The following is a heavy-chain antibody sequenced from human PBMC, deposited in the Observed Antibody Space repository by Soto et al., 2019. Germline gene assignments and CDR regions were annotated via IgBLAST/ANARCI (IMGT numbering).Heavy chain of an antibody. J-gene: IGHJ1*01. Sequence: GGSLRLSCAASGFTLSSYRMNWVRQAPGKGLEWISCVSSTSSYIYYVDSVKGRFTISRDNARNTLYLQMNSLRAEDTAVYYCARFFPLLYVGGNRFYSWGQGSXVPVSS. D-gene: IGHD2-15*01. CDR1: GFTLSSYR. V-gene: IGHV3-21*01. CDR2: VSSTSSYI. CDR3: ARFFPLLYVGGNRFYS.